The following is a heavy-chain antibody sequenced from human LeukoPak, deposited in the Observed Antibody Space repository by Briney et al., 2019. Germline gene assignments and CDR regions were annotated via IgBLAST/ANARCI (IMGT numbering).Heavy chain of an antibody. CDR1: GYTFTGYY. D-gene: IGHD1-26*01. CDR3: ARERWERGAGY. CDR2: NNPNSGGT. Sequence: GASVKVSCKTSGYTFTGYYMHWLRQAPGQGLEWMGWNNPNSGGTHYAQKFQGRVTMTRDTSISTAYMELSRLRSDDTAVYYCARERWERGAGYWGQGTLVTVSS. V-gene: IGHV1-2*02. J-gene: IGHJ4*02.